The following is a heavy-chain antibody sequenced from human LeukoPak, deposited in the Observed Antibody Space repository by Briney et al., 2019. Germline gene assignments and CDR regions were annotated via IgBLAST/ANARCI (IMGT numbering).Heavy chain of an antibody. V-gene: IGHV4-39*07. CDR2: ISYSGAT. CDR3: ARDGFYYHYYMDV. D-gene: IGHD1-14*01. Sequence: SETLSLTCTLSGGTVTSSTYFWGWIRQPPGKGLEWIGSISYSGATYDNPSLKSRVSMSVHTSKNQFSLKLSSVTAADTAVYYCARDGFYYHYYMDVWGEGTTVTVSS. CDR1: GGTVTSSTYF. J-gene: IGHJ6*03.